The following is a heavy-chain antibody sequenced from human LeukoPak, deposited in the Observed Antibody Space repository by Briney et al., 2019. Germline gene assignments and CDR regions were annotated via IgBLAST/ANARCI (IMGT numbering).Heavy chain of an antibody. V-gene: IGHV4-4*07. D-gene: IGHD1-26*01. J-gene: IGHJ4*02. CDR1: GDSISSYY. CDR2: IYTSGAT. Sequence: SETLSLTCGVSGDSISSYYWSWIRQPAGKGLVWIGRIYTSGATKYSASLKSRVTISVDKSKSQLSLKLRSVTAADTAVYYCARDVGASNFDYWGQGTLVTVSS. CDR3: ARDVGASNFDY.